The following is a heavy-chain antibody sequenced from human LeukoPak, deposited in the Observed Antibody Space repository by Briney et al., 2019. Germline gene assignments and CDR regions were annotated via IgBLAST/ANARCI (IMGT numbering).Heavy chain of an antibody. Sequence: GGSLRLSCAASGFTFSSYAMHWVRQAPGKGLEWVSYISTGGRTIYYADSVKGRFTISRDNAKNSLYLQMNSLRAEDTGVYYCARDGHDMPDYWGQGTLVTVSS. CDR3: ARDGHDMPDY. V-gene: IGHV3-48*03. J-gene: IGHJ4*02. D-gene: IGHD5-12*01. CDR1: GFTFSSYA. CDR2: ISTGGRTI.